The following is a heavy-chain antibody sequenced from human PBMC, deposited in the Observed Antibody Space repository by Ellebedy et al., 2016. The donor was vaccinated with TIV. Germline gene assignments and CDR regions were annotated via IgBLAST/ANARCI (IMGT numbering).Heavy chain of an antibody. Sequence: SETLSLTXALSGDSVSSNSAAWNWIRQSPSRGLEWLGRTYYKSKWSEDYAPSVKSRITITPDTSKNQFSLRLDSVTPEDTGVYFCARGLAVLDYWGQGSLVTVSS. J-gene: IGHJ4*02. CDR3: ARGLAVLDY. CDR2: TYYKSKWSE. CDR1: GDSVSSNSAA. V-gene: IGHV6-1*01. D-gene: IGHD2-21*01.